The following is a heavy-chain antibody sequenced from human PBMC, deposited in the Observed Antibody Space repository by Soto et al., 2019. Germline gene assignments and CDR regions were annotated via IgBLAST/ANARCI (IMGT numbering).Heavy chain of an antibody. D-gene: IGHD1-26*01. V-gene: IGHV4-39*01. J-gene: IGHJ3*02. CDR2: IYYSGST. Sequence: PSETLSRTCTVSGGSISSSSYYWGWIRQPPGKGLEWIGSIYYSGSTYYNPSLKSRVTISVDTSKNQFSLKLSSVTAADTAVYYCARHIVGAPFDILGQGTMVTVSS. CDR1: GGSISSSSYY. CDR3: ARHIVGAPFDI.